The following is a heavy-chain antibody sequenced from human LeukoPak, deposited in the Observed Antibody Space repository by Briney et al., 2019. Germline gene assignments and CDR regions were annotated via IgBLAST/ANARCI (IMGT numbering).Heavy chain of an antibody. CDR3: AKDERFCSGGICFSVSFDY. D-gene: IGHD2-15*01. CDR2: MSGRGGST. J-gene: IGHJ4*02. Sequence: GVSLRLSCAASGFTFSSFAMSWVRQAPGKGLEWVSVMSGRGGSTDYADSVKGRFTISRDNSKNTLYLQMKSLRAEDTAVYYCAKDERFCSGGICFSVSFDYWGQGTLVTVST. V-gene: IGHV3-23*01. CDR1: GFTFSSFA.